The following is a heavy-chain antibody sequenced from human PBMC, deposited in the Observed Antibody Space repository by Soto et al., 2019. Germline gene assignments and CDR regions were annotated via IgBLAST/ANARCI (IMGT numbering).Heavy chain of an antibody. D-gene: IGHD4-17*01. V-gene: IGHV3-33*01. CDR2: IWYDGSNK. Sequence: QVQLVESGGGVVQPGRSLRLSCAASGFTVSSYGMHWVRQAPGKGLEWVAVIWYDGSNKSYADSVKGRFTISRDNSKNTLYLQMNRLSAEESAVYYCARGPPTRGGDYGDYQAEMYVWGQGTTVTVSS. CDR1: GFTVSSYG. J-gene: IGHJ6*02. CDR3: ARGPPTRGGDYGDYQAEMYV.